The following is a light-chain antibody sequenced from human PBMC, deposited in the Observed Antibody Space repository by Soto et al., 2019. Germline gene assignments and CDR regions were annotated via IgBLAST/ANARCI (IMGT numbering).Light chain of an antibody. Sequence: VMTQSPATLSASPGERVILSCRASQNIGNNLAWYQQKPGQAPRLLMYGASSRASDTPARFSGSGSATDFTLTISSLQSEDFAVYCCQQYNNWPPYTFGQGTKLEIK. CDR3: QQYNNWPPYT. V-gene: IGKV3-15*01. CDR1: QNIGNN. CDR2: GAS. J-gene: IGKJ2*01.